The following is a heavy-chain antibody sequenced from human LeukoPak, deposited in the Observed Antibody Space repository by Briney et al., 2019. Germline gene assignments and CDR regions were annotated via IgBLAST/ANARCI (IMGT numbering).Heavy chain of an antibody. CDR1: GFTFNNYA. V-gene: IGHV3-23*01. CDR2: TSGAGGST. Sequence: GGSLRLSCAASGFTFNNYAMSWVRQAPGEGLKWVSATSGAGGSTYYADSVKGRFTISRDNSKNTLYLQMNSLRAEDTAVYYCARDTRFDYWGQGTLVTVSS. J-gene: IGHJ4*02. CDR3: ARDTRFDY.